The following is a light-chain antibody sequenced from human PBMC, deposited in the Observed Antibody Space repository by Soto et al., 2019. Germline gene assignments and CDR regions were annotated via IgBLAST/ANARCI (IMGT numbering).Light chain of an antibody. CDR1: QDIATY. CDR3: QQYDNPPPTWT. Sequence: DIQMTQSPSSLSASVGNRVTITCQASQDIATYLNWYQQKPGKAPNLLIYDASNLETGVPSRFRGSGSGTHFTFTISDPQPEDVATYYSQQYDNPPPTWTFGQGTTVEIE. J-gene: IGKJ1*01. V-gene: IGKV1-33*01. CDR2: DAS.